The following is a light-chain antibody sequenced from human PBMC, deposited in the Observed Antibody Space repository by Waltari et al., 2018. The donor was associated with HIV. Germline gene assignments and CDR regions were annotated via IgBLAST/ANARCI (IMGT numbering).Light chain of an antibody. V-gene: IGLV1-36*01. J-gene: IGLJ1*01. CDR3: AAWDDSLNGYV. CDR1: SSNIRTND. Sequence: QSVLTQPPSVSEAPRQRVTISCSGRSSNIRTNDVNWYQKVPGKPPKLLNYYDDLLPSVVSDRFSASKSVTSASLAIRGLQSEDEADYYCAAWDDSLNGYVFVSGTKVTVL. CDR2: YDD.